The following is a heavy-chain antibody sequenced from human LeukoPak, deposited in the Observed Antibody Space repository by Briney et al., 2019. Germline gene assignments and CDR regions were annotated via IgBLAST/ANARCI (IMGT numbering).Heavy chain of an antibody. Sequence: ASVKVSCKASGYTFTCYYMHWVRQAPGQGLEWMGWIYPNSGGTNYAQKFQGRVTTTRDTSISTAYMELSRLRSDDTAVYYCARDGATATAGYYYYGMDVWGQGTTVTVSS. CDR2: IYPNSGGT. CDR3: ARDGATATAGYYYYGMDV. CDR1: GYTFTCYY. J-gene: IGHJ6*02. D-gene: IGHD4/OR15-4a*01. V-gene: IGHV1-2*02.